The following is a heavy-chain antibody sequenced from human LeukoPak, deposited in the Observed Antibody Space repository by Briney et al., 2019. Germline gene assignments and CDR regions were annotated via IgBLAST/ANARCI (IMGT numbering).Heavy chain of an antibody. CDR3: ARDGLAYCGGDCSHY. Sequence: SETLSLTCTVSGYSISSGYYWGWIRQPPGKGLEWIGEINHSGSTNYNPSLKSRVTISVDTSKNQFSLKLSSVTAADTAVYYCARDGLAYCGGDCSHYWGQGTLVTVSS. V-gene: IGHV4-38-2*02. CDR2: INHSGST. CDR1: GYSISSGYY. J-gene: IGHJ4*02. D-gene: IGHD2-21*02.